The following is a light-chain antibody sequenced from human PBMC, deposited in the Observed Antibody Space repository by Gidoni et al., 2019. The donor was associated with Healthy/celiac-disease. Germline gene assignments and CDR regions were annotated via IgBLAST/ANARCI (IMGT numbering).Light chain of an antibody. CDR3: SSYTSRSTLV. J-gene: IGLJ1*01. CDR2: DVS. CDR1: SSDVGGYNY. V-gene: IGLV2-14*03. Sequence: QSALTQPASVSGSPVQSITISCTGTSSDVGGYNYVSWYQQHPGKAPKLMIYDVSNRPSGVSNRFSGSKSGNTASLTISGLQAEDEADYYCSSYTSRSTLVFGTGTKVTVL.